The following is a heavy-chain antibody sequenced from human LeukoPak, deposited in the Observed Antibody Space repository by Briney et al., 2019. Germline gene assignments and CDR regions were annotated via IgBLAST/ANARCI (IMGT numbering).Heavy chain of an antibody. Sequence: GESLKISCRGSGYSFTSYWIGWVRQMPGKGLEWMGIIYPADSDTRYSPSFQGQVTISADKSISTAFLQWSSLKASDTAMYYCARAMVRGVMSAFDIWGQGTMVTVSS. CDR1: GYSFTSYW. CDR3: ARAMVRGVMSAFDI. D-gene: IGHD3-10*01. CDR2: IYPADSDT. J-gene: IGHJ3*02. V-gene: IGHV5-51*01.